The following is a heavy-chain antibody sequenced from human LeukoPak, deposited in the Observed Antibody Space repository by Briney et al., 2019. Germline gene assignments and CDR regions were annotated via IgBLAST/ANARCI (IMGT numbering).Heavy chain of an antibody. Sequence: ASETLSLTCTVSGGSISSYYWSWIRQPPGEGLEWIGYIYYSGSTNYNPSLKSRVTISVDTSKNQFSLKLSSVTAADTAVYYCARVGYGSGSWGQGTLVTVSS. CDR1: GGSISSYY. D-gene: IGHD3-10*01. CDR3: ARVGYGSGS. V-gene: IGHV4-59*01. J-gene: IGHJ4*02. CDR2: IYYSGST.